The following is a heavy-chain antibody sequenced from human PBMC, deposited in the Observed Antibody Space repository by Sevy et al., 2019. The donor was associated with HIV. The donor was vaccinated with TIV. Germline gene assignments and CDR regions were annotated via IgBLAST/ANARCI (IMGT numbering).Heavy chain of an antibody. CDR2: IDPSDSYT. J-gene: IGHJ4*02. Sequence: GESLKISCKGSGYSFTSYWISWVRQMPGKGLEWMGRIDPSDSYTNYSPSFQGHVTISADKSISTAYLQWSSLKASDTAMYYCATGPPRRIGYKASADPTTATDYWGQGTLVTVSS. CDR3: ATGPPRRIGYKASADPTTATDY. V-gene: IGHV5-10-1*01. CDR1: GYSFTSYW. D-gene: IGHD1-20*01.